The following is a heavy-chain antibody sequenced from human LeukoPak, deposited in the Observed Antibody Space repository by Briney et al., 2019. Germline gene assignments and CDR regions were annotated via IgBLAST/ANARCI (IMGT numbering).Heavy chain of an antibody. J-gene: IGHJ5*02. Sequence: GGSLRLSCAASGFTFDDYAMHWVRQAPGKGLEWVSGISWNSGSIGYADSVKGRFTISRDNAKNSLYLQMNSLRAEDTAVYYCATLPEAAGTHPGWFDPWGQGTLVTVSS. CDR2: ISWNSGSI. V-gene: IGHV3-9*01. D-gene: IGHD6-13*01. CDR3: ATLPEAAGTHPGWFDP. CDR1: GFTFDDYA.